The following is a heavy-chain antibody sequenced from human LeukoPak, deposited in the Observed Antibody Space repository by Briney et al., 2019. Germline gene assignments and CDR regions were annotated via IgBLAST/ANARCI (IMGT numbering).Heavy chain of an antibody. Sequence: GGSLRLSCAASGFIFSGYSMHWVRQAPGKGLDWVAVISNDGKKEYYAESVKGRFTISRGSPKNTLNLQMSSLRAEDTAVYFCVRGGANPNFAYMDVWGEGTTVTVSS. J-gene: IGHJ6*03. CDR2: ISNDGKKE. V-gene: IGHV3-30*04. CDR3: VRGGANPNFAYMDV. D-gene: IGHD4/OR15-4a*01. CDR1: GFIFSGYS.